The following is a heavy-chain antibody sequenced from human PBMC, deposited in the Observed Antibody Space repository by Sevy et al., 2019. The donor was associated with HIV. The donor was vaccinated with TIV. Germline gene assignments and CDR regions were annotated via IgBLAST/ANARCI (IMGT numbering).Heavy chain of an antibody. CDR2: IWYDGSNK. Sequence: GGSLRLSCAASGFTFSSYGMHWVRQAPGKGLEWVAVIWYDGSNKYYADSVKGRFTISRDNSKNTLYVQMNSLRAEDTAVYYCARVNYYGSGSYPYYYYYGMDVWGQGTTVTVSS. V-gene: IGHV3-33*01. J-gene: IGHJ6*02. D-gene: IGHD3-10*01. CDR3: ARVNYYGSGSYPYYYYYGMDV. CDR1: GFTFSSYG.